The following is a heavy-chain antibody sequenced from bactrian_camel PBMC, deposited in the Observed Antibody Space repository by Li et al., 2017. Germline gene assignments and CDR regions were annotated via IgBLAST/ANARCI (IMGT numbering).Heavy chain of an antibody. CDR2: FYSTGYRT. CDR1: DDGYSSAC. Sequence: VQLVESGGGSVQAGGSLRLSCTASDDGYSSACMGWFRQAPGKEREKVASFYSTGYRTQYSDSVKGRFTISHDVVKNMNDVTKNTLYLQMSVLKPEDTAMYYCAAECREPGCRGNYCLINTAFGYWGQGTQVTVS. D-gene: IGHD2*01. V-gene: IGHV3-3*01. CDR3: AAECREPGCRGNYCLINTAFGY. J-gene: IGHJ6*01.